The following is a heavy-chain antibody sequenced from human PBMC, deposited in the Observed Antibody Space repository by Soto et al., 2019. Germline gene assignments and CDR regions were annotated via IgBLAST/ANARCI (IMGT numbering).Heavy chain of an antibody. V-gene: IGHV4-59*08. CDR1: GGSISSYY. J-gene: IGHJ4*02. CDR3: ARRWGSVFDF. Sequence: QVQLQESGPGLVKPSETLSLTCTVSGGSISSYYWSCIRQPPGKGLEWIGYIYYSGSTNYNPSLKSIVILSVDTSKNQSSLMLSSVTAADTAVYYCARRWGSVFDFWGQGTLVTVSS. CDR2: IYYSGST. D-gene: IGHD3-10*01.